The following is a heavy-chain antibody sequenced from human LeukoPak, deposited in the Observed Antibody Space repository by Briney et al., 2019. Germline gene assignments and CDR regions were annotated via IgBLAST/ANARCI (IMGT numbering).Heavy chain of an antibody. D-gene: IGHD2-15*01. CDR2: IWFDGSNR. CDR3: ARDTSGYYDY. J-gene: IGHJ4*02. CDR1: GFTFSTYG. V-gene: IGHV3-33*08. Sequence: GGSLRLSCAASGFTFSTYGMHWVRQAPGKGLDWVGVIWFDGSNRYYADSVKGRFTISRDNSKNTLYLQVNSVRAEDTAVYYCARDTSGYYDYWGQGALVTVSS.